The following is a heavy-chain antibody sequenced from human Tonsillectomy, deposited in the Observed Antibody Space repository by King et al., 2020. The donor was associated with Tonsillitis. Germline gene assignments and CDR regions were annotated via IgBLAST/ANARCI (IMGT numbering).Heavy chain of an antibody. Sequence: VQLQESGPGLVKPSETLSLTCTVSGGSISSYYWSSIRQPPGKGLEWIGYIYYSGSTNYNPSLKSRVTISVDTSKNQFSLKLSSVTAADTAVYYCAREDNYYFDYWGQGTLVTVSS. J-gene: IGHJ4*02. CDR2: IYYSGST. CDR1: GGSISSYY. CDR3: AREDNYYFDY. V-gene: IGHV4-59*01. D-gene: IGHD1-1*01.